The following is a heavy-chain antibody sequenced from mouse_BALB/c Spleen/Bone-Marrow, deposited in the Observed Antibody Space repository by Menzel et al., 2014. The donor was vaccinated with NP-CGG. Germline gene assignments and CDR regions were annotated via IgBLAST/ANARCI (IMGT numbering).Heavy chain of an antibody. V-gene: IGHV10-1*02. CDR2: IRSKSNNYAT. CDR3: VRRNPYWYFDV. Sequence: EVKLVESGGGLVQPKGSLKLSCAASGFTFNTYAMNWVRQAPGKGLEWVARIRSKSNNYATYYADSVKDRFTISRDDSQSMLYLQMNNLKTEDTAMYYCVRRNPYWYFDVWSAGTTVTVSS. D-gene: IGHD2-1*01. J-gene: IGHJ1*01. CDR1: GFTFNTYA.